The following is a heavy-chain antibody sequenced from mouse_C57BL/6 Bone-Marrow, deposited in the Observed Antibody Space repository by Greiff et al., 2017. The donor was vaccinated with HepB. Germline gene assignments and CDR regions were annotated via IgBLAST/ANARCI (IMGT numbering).Heavy chain of an antibody. J-gene: IGHJ4*01. CDR1: GFNIKDDY. CDR2: IDPENGDT. CDR3: TTDAMDY. V-gene: IGHV14-4*01. Sequence: EVQVVESGAELVRPGASVKLSCTASGFNIKDDYMHWVKQRPEQGLEWIGWIDPENGDTEYAPKFQGKATITADTSSNTAYLQLSSLTSEDTAVYYCTTDAMDYWGQGTSVTVSS.